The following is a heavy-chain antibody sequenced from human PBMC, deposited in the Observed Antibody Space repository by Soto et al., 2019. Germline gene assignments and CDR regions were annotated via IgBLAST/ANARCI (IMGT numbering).Heavy chain of an antibody. D-gene: IGHD3-22*01. CDR2: ISGSGGST. CDR3: AKSGFQYYYDSSGYYTPSGY. V-gene: IGHV3-23*01. J-gene: IGHJ4*02. CDR1: GFTFSSYA. Sequence: PGGFLRLACAASGFTFSSYAMSWVRQAPGKGLELVSAISGSGGSTYYADSVKGRFTISRDNSKNTLYLQMNSLRAEDTAVYYCAKSGFQYYYDSSGYYTPSGYWGQGT.